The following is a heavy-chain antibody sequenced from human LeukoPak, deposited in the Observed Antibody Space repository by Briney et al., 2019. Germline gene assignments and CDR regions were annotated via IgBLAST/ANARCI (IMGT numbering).Heavy chain of an antibody. J-gene: IGHJ6*02. V-gene: IGHV3-30*04. CDR2: VSNDAYNK. CDR3: VKAPGYCSGGRCYEKYYFGLDV. CDR1: GFSFKTYA. Sequence: GGSLRLSCAASGFSFKTYAMHWVRQAPGKGLEWVAVVSNDAYNKYYADSVKGRFTISRDNSKNTPYLQMSSLRADDTAVYYCVKAPGYCSGGRCYEKYYFGLDVWGQGTTVTVSS. D-gene: IGHD2-15*01.